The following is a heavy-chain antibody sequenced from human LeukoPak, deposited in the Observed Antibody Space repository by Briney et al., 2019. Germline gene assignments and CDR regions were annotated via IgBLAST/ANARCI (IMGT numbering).Heavy chain of an antibody. V-gene: IGHV1-2*02. CDR2: INPNSGGT. CDR1: GYTFTGYY. D-gene: IGHD5-12*01. CDR3: ARDRFSGYSGYDY. J-gene: IGHJ4*02. Sequence: ASVKVSCKASGYTFTGYYMHWVRQAPGQGLEWMGWINPNSGGTNYAQKFQGRVTMTRDTSISTAYMELSRLRSDDTAVYYCARDRFSGYSGYDYWGQGTLVTVSS.